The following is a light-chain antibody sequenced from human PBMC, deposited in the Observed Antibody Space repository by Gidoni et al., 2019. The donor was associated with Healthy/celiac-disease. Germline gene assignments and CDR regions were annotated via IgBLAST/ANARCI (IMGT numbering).Light chain of an antibody. CDR3: QSYDSSLSGSRV. J-gene: IGLJ3*02. Sequence: QSVLTQPPSVSEAPGQRVTISCTGGSSNIGAGYDVHWYQQLPGTAPNLLIYGNSNRPSGVPDRFSGSKSGTSASLAITGLQAEDEADYYCQSYDSSLSGSRVFGGGTKLTVL. V-gene: IGLV1-40*01. CDR2: GNS. CDR1: SSNIGAGYD.